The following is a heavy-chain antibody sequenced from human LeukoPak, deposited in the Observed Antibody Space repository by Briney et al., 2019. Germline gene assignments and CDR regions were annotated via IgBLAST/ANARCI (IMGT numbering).Heavy chain of an antibody. J-gene: IGHJ4*02. D-gene: IGHD3-10*01. Sequence: PSETLSLTCAVYGGSFSGYYWSWIRQPPGKGLEWIGEINHSGSTNYNPSLKSRVTISVDTSKNQFSLKLSSVTAADTAVYYCARGITMVRGPISHDYWGQGTLVTVSS. V-gene: IGHV4-34*01. CDR2: INHSGST. CDR1: GGSFSGYY. CDR3: ARGITMVRGPISHDY.